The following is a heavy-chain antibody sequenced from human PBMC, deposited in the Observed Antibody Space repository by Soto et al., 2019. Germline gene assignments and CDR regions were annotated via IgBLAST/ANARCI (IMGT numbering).Heavy chain of an antibody. CDR2: ISGYSGQT. CDR1: GFTIRSYG. V-gene: IGHV1-18*04. D-gene: IGHD3-10*01. Sequence: ASVQVPRMASGFTIRSYGITWVRQAPGQGLEWMGWISGYSGQTKYAQNVQDRVTMTTDTSTSTAYMELRSLRSDDTAVYYCARSPTKYGSAGYYIQDFDYWGQGTLVTVSS. J-gene: IGHJ4*02. CDR3: ARSPTKYGSAGYYIQDFDY.